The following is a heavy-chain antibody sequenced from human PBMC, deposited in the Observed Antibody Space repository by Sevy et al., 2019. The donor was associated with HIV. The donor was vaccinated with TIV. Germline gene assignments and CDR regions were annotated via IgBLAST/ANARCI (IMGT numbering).Heavy chain of an antibody. J-gene: IGHJ5*02. CDR2: IHSSGTT. CDR1: SGSISSYY. Sequence: SETLSLTCTVSSGSISSYYWSWIRQPPGKGLEYIGYIHSSGTTNYNPSLKSRVTISVDKSKNQLSLNLSSVTAADTAVYYCTRAPPVRSGDDSLNWFDPWGQGTLVTVSS. CDR3: TRAPPVRSGDDSLNWFDP. V-gene: IGHV4-59*01. D-gene: IGHD5-12*01.